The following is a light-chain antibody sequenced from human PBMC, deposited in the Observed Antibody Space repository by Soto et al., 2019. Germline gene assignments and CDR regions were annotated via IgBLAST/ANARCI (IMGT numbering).Light chain of an antibody. CDR2: LGS. V-gene: IGKV2-28*01. J-gene: IGKJ4*01. Sequence: DIVMTQSPLSLPVTPGEPASISCRSSQSLLHSNGYNYLDWYLQKPGPSPQLLIYLGSNRASGVPDRFSGSGSGTDCTLKISRVEAEDVGVYYCMQALQAAQLTFGGATKVEIK. CDR1: QSLLHSNGYNY. CDR3: MQALQAAQLT.